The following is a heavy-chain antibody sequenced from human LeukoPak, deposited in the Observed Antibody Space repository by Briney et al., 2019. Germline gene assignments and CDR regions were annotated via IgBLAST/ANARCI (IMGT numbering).Heavy chain of an antibody. J-gene: IGHJ4*02. D-gene: IGHD3-22*01. V-gene: IGHV3-30-3*01. CDR1: GFTFSSYA. CDR3: AGSRGYYYPFDY. Sequence: GGSLRLSCTDSGFTFSSYAMHWVRQAPGKGLEWVALISYDGSNKYYADSVKGRFTISRDNSKNTLYLQMNSLRAEDTAVYYCAGSRGYYYPFDYWGQGTLVTVSS. CDR2: ISYDGSNK.